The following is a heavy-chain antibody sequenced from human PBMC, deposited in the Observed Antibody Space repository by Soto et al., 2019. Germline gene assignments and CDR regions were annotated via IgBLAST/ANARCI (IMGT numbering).Heavy chain of an antibody. Sequence: SETLSLTCAVYGGSFSGYYWGWIRQPPGEGLEWIGEINHSGSTNYNPSLKSRVTISVDTSKNQFSLRLSSVTAADTAVYYCARGQLLPYYYYHGMDVWGQGTTVTVSS. J-gene: IGHJ6*02. D-gene: IGHD2-2*01. CDR2: INHSGST. CDR1: GGSFSGYY. CDR3: ARGQLLPYYYYHGMDV. V-gene: IGHV4-34*01.